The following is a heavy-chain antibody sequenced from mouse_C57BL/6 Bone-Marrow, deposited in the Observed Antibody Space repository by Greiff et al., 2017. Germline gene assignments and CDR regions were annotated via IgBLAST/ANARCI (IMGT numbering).Heavy chain of an antibody. CDR2: ISSGGSYT. V-gene: IGHV5-6*01. D-gene: IGHD1-1*01. CDR3: ARPITTVVHFDV. J-gene: IGHJ1*03. Sequence: EVQVVESGGDLVKPGGSLTLSCAASGFTFSSYGMSWVRQTPDKRLEWVATISSGGSYTYYPASVKGRFTISSDNAKNTLYLQMSSLKSEDTAMYYCARPITTVVHFDVWGTGTTVTVSS. CDR1: GFTFSSYG.